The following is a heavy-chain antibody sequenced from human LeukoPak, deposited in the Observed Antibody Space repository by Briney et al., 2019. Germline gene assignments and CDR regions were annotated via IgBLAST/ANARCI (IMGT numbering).Heavy chain of an antibody. CDR3: TLPITMVRGVAI. J-gene: IGHJ3*02. V-gene: IGHV3-49*03. CDR2: IRSKAYGGTT. CDR1: GFTFGDYA. Sequence: GGSLRLSCTASGFTFGDYAMSWFRQAPGKGLEWVGFIRSKAYGGTTEYAASVKGRFTISRDDSKSIAYLQMNSLKAEDTAVYYCTLPITMVRGVAIWGQGTMVTVSS. D-gene: IGHD3-10*01.